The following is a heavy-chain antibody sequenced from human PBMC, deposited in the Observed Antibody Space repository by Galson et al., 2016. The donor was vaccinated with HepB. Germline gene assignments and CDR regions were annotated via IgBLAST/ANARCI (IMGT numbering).Heavy chain of an antibody. CDR1: NFTFSDYP. D-gene: IGHD4-23*01. V-gene: IGHV3-11*01. CDR2: ISSDGTVI. J-gene: IGHJ6*04. CDR3: ARKKPLECYGGSCFYYFGMDV. Sequence: SLRLSCAASNFTFSDYPMTWIRQAPGKGLEWLSYISSDGTVIYCADSVKGRFSISRDDASHSLHLQMNSLRAEDTAIYYCARKKPLECYGGSCFYYFGMDVWGKGTTVIVSS.